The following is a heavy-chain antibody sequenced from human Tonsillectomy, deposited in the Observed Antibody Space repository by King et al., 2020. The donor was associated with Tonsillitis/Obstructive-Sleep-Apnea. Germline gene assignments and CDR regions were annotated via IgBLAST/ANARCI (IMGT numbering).Heavy chain of an antibody. D-gene: IGHD3-9*01. Sequence: VQLVESGGGLVQPGGSLRLSCAASRFTFSSYWMSWVRQAPGKGLEWVASIRQDGSEKYYVGSLRGRFTISRDNTKNSQYLQMNSLRAEDTAVYYCASGGSAFAWLLHFDYWGRGTLVTVSS. CDR2: IRQDGSEK. CDR3: ASGGSAFAWLLHFDY. CDR1: RFTFSSYW. J-gene: IGHJ4*02. V-gene: IGHV3-7*01.